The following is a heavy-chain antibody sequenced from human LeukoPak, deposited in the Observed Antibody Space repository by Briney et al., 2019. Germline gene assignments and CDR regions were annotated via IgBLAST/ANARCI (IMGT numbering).Heavy chain of an antibody. CDR3: ARDQSGNLDY. V-gene: IGHV3-7*01. J-gene: IGHJ4*02. CDR1: GFTLRNTW. D-gene: IGHD1-26*01. Sequence: GGSLRLSCVASGFTLRNTWMAWVRQAPGKGLERVANINQDASTKHYVDSVKGRFTISRDNAKNSLYLQMNSLRAEDTAVYYCARDQSGNLDYWGQGTLVTVSA. CDR2: INQDASTK.